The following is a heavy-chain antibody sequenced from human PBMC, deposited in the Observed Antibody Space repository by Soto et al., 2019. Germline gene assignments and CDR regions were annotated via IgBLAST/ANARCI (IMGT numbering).Heavy chain of an antibody. CDR3: TKPYCSRTTWPPYSYYYGLNV. CDR2: ISFDGNQK. V-gene: IGHV3-30-3*02. D-gene: IGHD2-2*01. Sequence: GSLRLSCSASGFILGDYALHWVRQAPGKGLEWLAVISFDGNQKYYADSVQARFTVSRDNSQNTLHLQMNSLRAEDTAVYYCTKPYCSRTTWPPYSYYYGLNVWGHGITVTVS. J-gene: IGHJ6*02. CDR1: GFILGDYA.